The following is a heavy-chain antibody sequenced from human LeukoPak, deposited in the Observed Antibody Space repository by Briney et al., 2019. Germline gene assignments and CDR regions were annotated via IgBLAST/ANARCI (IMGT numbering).Heavy chain of an antibody. V-gene: IGHV3-43*01. Sequence: GGSLRLSCVASGFTFDDYTMHWVRQAPGKGLEWVSLISWDGGSTYYADSVKGRFTISRDNSKNSLYLQMNSLRTEDTALYYCAKDIAGFGESREYYFDYWGQGTLVTVSS. J-gene: IGHJ4*02. CDR2: ISWDGGST. CDR3: AKDIAGFGESREYYFDY. CDR1: GFTFDDYT. D-gene: IGHD3-10*01.